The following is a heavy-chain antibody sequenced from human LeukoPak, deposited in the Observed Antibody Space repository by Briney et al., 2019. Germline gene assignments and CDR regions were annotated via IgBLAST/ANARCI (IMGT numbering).Heavy chain of an antibody. CDR3: VRTKAGQGNWFDP. J-gene: IGHJ5*02. V-gene: IGHV3-53*01. D-gene: IGHD6-19*01. CDR2: IYSAGST. Sequence: SGGSLRLSCAASGFTFSNAWMTWVRQAPGKGLEWISIIYSAGSTYYADSVKGRFTISRDNSKNTVHLQMNSLRAEDTAVYYCVRTKAGQGNWFDPWGQGTLVTVSS. CDR1: GFTFSNAW.